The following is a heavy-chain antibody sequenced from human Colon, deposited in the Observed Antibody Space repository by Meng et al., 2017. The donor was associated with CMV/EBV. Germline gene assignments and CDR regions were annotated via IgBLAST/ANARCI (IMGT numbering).Heavy chain of an antibody. CDR3: GRAAARGGPVDL. D-gene: IGHD3-10*01. CDR1: GDSISIYY. V-gene: IGHV4-4*07. J-gene: IGHJ5*02. CDR2: IYSSGTI. Sequence: VHLYRAGPGLVKPSPLLSPTSSVFGDSISIYYWTWMRQPAEKGLVLFGRIYSSGTIDYNPSPRSRVTMSIDTTKKQLFLILKSVAAADTAIYFCGRAAARGGPVDLWGQGMLVTVSS.